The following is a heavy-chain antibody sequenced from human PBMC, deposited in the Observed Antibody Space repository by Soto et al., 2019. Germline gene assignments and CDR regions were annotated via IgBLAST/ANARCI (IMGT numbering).Heavy chain of an antibody. J-gene: IGHJ6*02. CDR1: GGSIGTYF. Sequence: QVQLQVSGPGLVKPSETLSLTCTVSGGSIGTYFWSWIRQSPGKGLEWLGYISYSGSTNYNPSLKTRVTVSVDTSMNQCSLILISVTAADAAVYFCAEGPYFYGMDVWGQGTTVTVSS. CDR2: ISYSGST. V-gene: IGHV4-59*01. CDR3: AEGPYFYGMDV.